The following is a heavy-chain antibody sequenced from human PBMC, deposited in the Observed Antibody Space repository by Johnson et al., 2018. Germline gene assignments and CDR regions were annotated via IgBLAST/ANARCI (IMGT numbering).Heavy chain of an antibody. J-gene: IGHJ5*02. CDR1: GFTFDDYG. Sequence: QLVESGGGVVRHGGSLRLSCAPSGFTFDDYGMSWVRQAPGKGLEWVSGINWNGGSTAYADSVKGRFTISRDNAKKSLYLQMNSLRGEDTALYHCARDCGSTGLTTDESYFDPWGQGTLVTVSS. CDR3: ARDCGSTGLTTDESYFDP. D-gene: IGHD2-2*01. V-gene: IGHV3-20*01. CDR2: INWNGGST.